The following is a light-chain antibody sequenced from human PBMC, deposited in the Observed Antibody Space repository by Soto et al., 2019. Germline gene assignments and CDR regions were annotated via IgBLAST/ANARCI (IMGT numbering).Light chain of an antibody. CDR3: LLPYSGGRPV. V-gene: IGLV7-46*01. J-gene: IGLJ2*01. CDR2: DTN. CDR1: TGAVTSGHY. Sequence: HAVVTQEPSLTVSPGGTVTLTCGSRTGAVTSGHYPYWFQQKPGQAPKTLIYDTNNKHSWTPARFSGSLLGGKAALTLSGAQPEDEADYYCLLPYSGGRPVFGGGTKLTVL.